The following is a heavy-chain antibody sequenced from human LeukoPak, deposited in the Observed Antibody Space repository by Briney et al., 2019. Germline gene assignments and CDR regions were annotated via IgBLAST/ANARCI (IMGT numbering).Heavy chain of an antibody. V-gene: IGHV4-34*01. J-gene: IGHJ4*02. CDR1: GGSFSGYY. CDR3: VRRGFDYYGSGRTFDY. CDR2: INHSGST. Sequence: PSXXLSLTCAVYGGSFSGYYWSWIRQPPGKGLEWIGEINHSGSTNYNPSLKSRVTISVDTSKNQFSLKLSSVTAADTAVYYCVRRGFDYYGSGRTFDYWGQGTLVTVSS. D-gene: IGHD3-10*01.